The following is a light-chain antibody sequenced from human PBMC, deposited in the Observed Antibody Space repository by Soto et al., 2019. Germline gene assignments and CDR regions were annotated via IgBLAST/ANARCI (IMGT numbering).Light chain of an antibody. CDR3: QQRSNWPPV. CDR2: GAS. J-gene: IGKJ3*01. Sequence: EIVMTQSPGTLSLSAGERAALSCRASQSVSSSYLAWYQQKPGQAPRLLIYGASSRATGIPDRFSGSGSGTDFTLTISSLEPEDFAVYYCQQRSNWPPVFGPGTKVDIK. V-gene: IGKV3D-20*02. CDR1: QSVSSSY.